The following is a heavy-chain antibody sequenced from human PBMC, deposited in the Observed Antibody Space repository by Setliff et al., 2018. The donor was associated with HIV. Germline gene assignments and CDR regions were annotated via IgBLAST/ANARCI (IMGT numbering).Heavy chain of an antibody. CDR2: IYYSGST. CDR1: GGSISSTIYY. D-gene: IGHD6-19*01. J-gene: IGHJ4*02. V-gene: IGHV4-39*07. Sequence: PSETLSLTCTVSGGSISSTIYYWGWIRQPPGKGLEWIGSIYYSGSTYYNPSLKSRVTISVDTSKNQFSLKLSSVTAADTAVYYCAKEGQWLEGFFDYWGQGTLVTVSS. CDR3: AKEGQWLEGFFDY.